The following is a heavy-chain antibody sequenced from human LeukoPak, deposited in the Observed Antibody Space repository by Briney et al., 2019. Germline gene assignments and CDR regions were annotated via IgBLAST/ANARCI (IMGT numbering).Heavy chain of an antibody. CDR1: GGSITSDH. CDR3: ARDQGSGWYYADY. Sequence: PSETLSLTCTVSGGSITSDHWNWIRQPPGKGLEWIGYIYYSGSSNYNPSLKSRVTISVDTSKNQFSLKLSSVTAADTAVYYCARDQGSGWYYADYWGQGTLVTVSS. V-gene: IGHV4-59*01. CDR2: IYYSGSS. D-gene: IGHD6-19*01. J-gene: IGHJ4*02.